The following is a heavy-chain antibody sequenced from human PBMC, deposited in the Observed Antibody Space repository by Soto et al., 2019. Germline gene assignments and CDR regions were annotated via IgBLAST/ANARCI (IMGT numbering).Heavy chain of an antibody. CDR2: IYWDDDK. V-gene: IGHV2-5*02. Sequence: SGPTLVNPTPTLTLTCTFSGFSLSTSGVGVGWIRRPPGKALEWLALIYWDDDKRYSPSLKSRLTITKDTSKNQVVLTMTNMDPVDTATYYCAHLNTSYDFWSGSNWFDPWGQGTLVTVSS. CDR3: AHLNTSYDFWSGSNWFDP. CDR1: GFSLSTSGVG. J-gene: IGHJ5*02. D-gene: IGHD3-3*01.